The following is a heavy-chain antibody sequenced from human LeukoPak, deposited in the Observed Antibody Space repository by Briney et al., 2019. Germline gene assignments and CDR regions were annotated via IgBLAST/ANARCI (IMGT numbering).Heavy chain of an antibody. V-gene: IGHV4-39*01. J-gene: IGHJ4*02. CDR1: GGSISSSSYH. CDR2: IYYSGST. CDR3: ARRQVLLFDY. Sequence: SETLSLTCTVSGGSISSSSYHWGWIRQPPGKGLEWIGSIYYSGSTYYNPSLKSRVTISVDTSKNQFSLKLSSVTAADTAVYYCARRQVLLFDYWGQGTLVTVSS. D-gene: IGHD3-10*01.